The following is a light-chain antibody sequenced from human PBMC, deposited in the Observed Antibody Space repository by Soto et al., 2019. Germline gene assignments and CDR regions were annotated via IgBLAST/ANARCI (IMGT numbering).Light chain of an antibody. CDR1: QSVNKW. J-gene: IGKJ2*01. Sequence: DIQMTQSPSTLSASVGDRVTITCRASQSVNKWLAWYQQKPGRAPNLVIYDASTLQTSVTSTFSGSGSGTEFTLTISSLQPDDFGTYYCQQYQSWPYTFGQWTKLEIK. CDR2: DAS. V-gene: IGKV1-5*01. CDR3: QQYQSWPYT.